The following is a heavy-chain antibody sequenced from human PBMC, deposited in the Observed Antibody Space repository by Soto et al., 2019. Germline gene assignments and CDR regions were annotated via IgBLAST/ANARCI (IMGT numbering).Heavy chain of an antibody. J-gene: IGHJ4*02. CDR3: AKGSGSSSSSGHRFDY. Sequence: GGSLRLSCAASGFTFSSYAMSWVRQAPGKGLEWVSAISGSGGSTYYADSVKGRFTISRDNSKNTLYLQMNSLRAEDTAVYYCAKGSGSSSSSGHRFDYWGQGTLVTV. D-gene: IGHD6-6*01. CDR1: GFTFSSYA. V-gene: IGHV3-23*01. CDR2: ISGSGGST.